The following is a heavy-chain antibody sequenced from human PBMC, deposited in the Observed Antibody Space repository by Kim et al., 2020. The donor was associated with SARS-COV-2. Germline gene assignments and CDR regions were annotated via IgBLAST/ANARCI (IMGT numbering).Heavy chain of an antibody. V-gene: IGHV3-7*01. D-gene: IGHD2-15*01. Sequence: GGSPRLSCAASGFTFSNYWMSWIRQAPGKGLEWVANIKQDGGERYYVDSVKGRFTISRDNAKKSLYLQMNSLRAEDTAVYYCARDGYCSGGRCYSGHYSFDPWGQGTLVTISS. CDR3: ARDGYCSGGRCYSGHYSFDP. J-gene: IGHJ5*02. CDR2: IKQDGGER. CDR1: GFTFSNYW.